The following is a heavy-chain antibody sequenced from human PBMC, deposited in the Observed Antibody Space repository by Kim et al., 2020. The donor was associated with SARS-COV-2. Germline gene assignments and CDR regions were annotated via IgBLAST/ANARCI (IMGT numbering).Heavy chain of an antibody. CDR2: ISYDGSNK. J-gene: IGHJ6*02. CDR1: GFTFSSYG. Sequence: GGSLRLSCAASGFTFSSYGMHWVRQAPGKGLEWVAVISYDGSNKYYADSVKGRFTISRDNSKNTLYLQMNSLRAEDTAVYYCAKMRRSSHYYYGMDVWGQGTTVTVSS. CDR3: AKMRRSSHYYYGMDV. V-gene: IGHV3-30*18.